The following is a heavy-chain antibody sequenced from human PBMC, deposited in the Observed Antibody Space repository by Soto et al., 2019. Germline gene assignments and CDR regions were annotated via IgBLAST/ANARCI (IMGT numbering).Heavy chain of an antibody. Sequence: QVQLVESGGGVVQPGRSLRLSCAASGFSFSSYGMHWVRQAPGKGLEWVAVISYDGSNKYYADSVKGRFTISRDNSKNTLYLQMNSLRAEDTAVYYCAKDARSQPPGGMDVWGQGTTVTVSS. CDR1: GFSFSSYG. J-gene: IGHJ6*02. D-gene: IGHD2-2*01. CDR3: AKDARSQPPGGMDV. V-gene: IGHV3-30*18. CDR2: ISYDGSNK.